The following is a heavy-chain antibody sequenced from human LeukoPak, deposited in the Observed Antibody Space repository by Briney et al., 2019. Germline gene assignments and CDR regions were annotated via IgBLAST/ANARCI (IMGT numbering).Heavy chain of an antibody. Sequence: GGSPRLSCAASGFTFSTFAMIWVRQPPGKGLEWVSSIFPSGGEIHYADSVRGRFTISRDNSKNTLDLQMNSLRAEDTAVYYCAKDDAWVRYQDWGQGTLVTVSS. CDR3: AKDDAWVRYQD. CDR2: IFPSGGEI. J-gene: IGHJ4*02. D-gene: IGHD5-12*01. CDR1: GFTFSTFA. V-gene: IGHV3-23*01.